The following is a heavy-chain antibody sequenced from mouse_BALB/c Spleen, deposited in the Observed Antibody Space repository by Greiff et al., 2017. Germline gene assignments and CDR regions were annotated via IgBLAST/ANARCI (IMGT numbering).Heavy chain of an antibody. D-gene: IGHD1-1*01. CDR2: ISSGGGST. Sequence: EVKLMESGGGLVKPGGSLKLSCAASGFAFSSYDMSWVRQTPEKRLEWVAYISSGGGSTYYPDTVKGRFTISRDNAKNTLYLQMSSLKSEDTAMYYCARQGNYGSSYYAMDYWGQGTSVTVSS. CDR1: GFAFSSYD. J-gene: IGHJ4*01. V-gene: IGHV5-12-1*01. CDR3: ARQGNYGSSYYAMDY.